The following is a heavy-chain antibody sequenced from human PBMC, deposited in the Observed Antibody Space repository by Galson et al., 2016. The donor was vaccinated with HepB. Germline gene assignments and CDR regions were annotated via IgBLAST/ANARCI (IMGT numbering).Heavy chain of an antibody. V-gene: IGHV6-1*01. CDR3: VKGPPAYHYYGMDV. CDR2: TQYRPRCES. CDR1: GDSVHSSTAA. Sequence: CAISGDSVHSSTAAWLCSWHYSSIGLEWFARTQYRPRCESHYADSVRRRVTVIPDTSKNLLTLQVNSVSPEDTAVYYCVKGPPAYHYYGMDVCGQGTPVTVSS. J-gene: IGHJ6*02.